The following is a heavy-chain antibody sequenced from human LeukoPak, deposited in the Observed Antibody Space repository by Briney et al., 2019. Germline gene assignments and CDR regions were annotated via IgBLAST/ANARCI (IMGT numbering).Heavy chain of an antibody. CDR1: GFTFSSYS. V-gene: IGHV3-21*01. D-gene: IGHD3-10*01. CDR2: ISSSSSYI. J-gene: IGHJ4*02. Sequence: NPGGSLRLSCAASGFTFSSYSMNWFRQAPGKGLEWVSSISSSSSYIYTADSVKGRFTISRDNAKNSLYLQMNSLRAEDTAVYYCARVTMVRGVNPFDYWGQGTLVTVSS. CDR3: ARVTMVRGVNPFDY.